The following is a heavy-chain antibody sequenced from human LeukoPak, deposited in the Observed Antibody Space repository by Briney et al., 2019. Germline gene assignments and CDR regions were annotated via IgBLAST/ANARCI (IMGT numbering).Heavy chain of an antibody. CDR3: ARDRSKKTSDAFDI. Sequence: SETLSLTCTVSGGSISSYYWSWIRQPAGKGLEWIGRIYTSGSTNYNPSLKSRVTMSVDTSKNQFSLKLSSVTAADTAVYYCARDRSKKTSDAFDIWGQGTMVTVSS. V-gene: IGHV4-4*07. D-gene: IGHD2-15*01. J-gene: IGHJ3*02. CDR2: IYTSGST. CDR1: GGSISSYY.